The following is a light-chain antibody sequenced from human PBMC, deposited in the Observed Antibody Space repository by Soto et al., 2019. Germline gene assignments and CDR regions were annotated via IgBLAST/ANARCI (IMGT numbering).Light chain of an antibody. CDR3: QQRHNWPPLT. CDR2: DTS. J-gene: IGKJ4*01. Sequence: ETVLTQSPATLSLSPGERATLSCRASQNVDIYLAWYQQKPGQAPRLLIYDTSNRAAGIPARFSGSGSGTDFTLTISSLEPEDFAVYYCQQRHNWPPLTFGGGTKVEIK. V-gene: IGKV3-11*01. CDR1: QNVDIY.